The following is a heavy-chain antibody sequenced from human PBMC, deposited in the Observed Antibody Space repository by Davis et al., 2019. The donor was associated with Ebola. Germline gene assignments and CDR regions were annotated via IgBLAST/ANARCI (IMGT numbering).Heavy chain of an antibody. J-gene: IGHJ6*03. Sequence: ASVKVSCKASGYTFTGYYMHWVRQAPGQGLEWMGWINPNSGGTNYAQKFQGRVTMTRDTSISTAYMELSRLRSDDTAVYYCARAPRAESNRWYPHYYYMDVWGKGTTVTVAS. CDR2: INPNSGGT. D-gene: IGHD6-13*01. CDR1: GYTFTGYY. CDR3: ARAPRAESNRWYPHYYYMDV. V-gene: IGHV1-2*02.